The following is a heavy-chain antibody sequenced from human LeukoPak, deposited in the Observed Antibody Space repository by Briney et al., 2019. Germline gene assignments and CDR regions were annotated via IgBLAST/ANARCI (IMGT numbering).Heavy chain of an antibody. Sequence: GGSLRLSCAASGFTFSSYGMHWVRQAPGKGLEWVAFIRYDGSNEFHADSVKGRFTISRDNSKNTLYLQTNSLRAEDTAVYYCAGTQGVRGIIPFGYWGQGTLVTVSS. CDR1: GFTFSSYG. CDR2: IRYDGSNE. V-gene: IGHV3-30*02. D-gene: IGHD3-10*01. CDR3: AGTQGVRGIIPFGY. J-gene: IGHJ4*02.